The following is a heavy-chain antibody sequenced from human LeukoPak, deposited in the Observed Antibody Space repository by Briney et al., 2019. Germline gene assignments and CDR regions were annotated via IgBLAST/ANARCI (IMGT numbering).Heavy chain of an antibody. CDR2: INPNSGGT. CDR1: GYTFTGYY. CDR3: ARGIAVAGMFVTDYYYYMDV. Sequence: VASVKVSCKASGYTFTGYYMHWVRRAPGQGLEWMGWINPNSGGTNYAQKFQGRVTMTRDTSISTAYMELSRLRSDDTAVYYCARGIAVAGMFVTDYYYYMDVWGKGTTVTVSS. J-gene: IGHJ6*03. D-gene: IGHD6-19*01. V-gene: IGHV1-2*02.